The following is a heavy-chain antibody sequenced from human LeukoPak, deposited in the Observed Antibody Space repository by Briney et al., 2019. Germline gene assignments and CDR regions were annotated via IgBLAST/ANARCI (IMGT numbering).Heavy chain of an antibody. D-gene: IGHD5-12*01. CDR2: ISGYNGNT. CDR3: ARDYGYGVTVMISDDY. Sequence: ASVKVSCKASRYTFNRYGITWVRPAPRQGVEWVGWISGYNGNTNYAQKLQGRVTMTTDTSTSTAYMELRSLRSDDTAMYYCARDYGYGVTVMISDDYWGQGTLVTVSS. CDR1: RYTFNRYG. J-gene: IGHJ4*02. V-gene: IGHV1-18*01.